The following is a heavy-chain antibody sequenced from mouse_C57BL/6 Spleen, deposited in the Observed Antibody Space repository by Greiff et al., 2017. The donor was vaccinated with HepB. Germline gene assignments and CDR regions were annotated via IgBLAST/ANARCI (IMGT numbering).Heavy chain of an antibody. Sequence: EVKLVESGPGLVKPSQSLSLTCSVTGYSITSGYYWNWIRQFPGNKLEWMGYISYDGSNNYNPSLKNRISITRDTSKNQFFLKLNSVTTEDTATYYCASYGYYYYFDYWGQGTTLTVSS. V-gene: IGHV3-6*01. CDR1: GYSITSGYY. CDR3: ASYGYYYYFDY. J-gene: IGHJ2*01. CDR2: ISYDGSN. D-gene: IGHD2-3*01.